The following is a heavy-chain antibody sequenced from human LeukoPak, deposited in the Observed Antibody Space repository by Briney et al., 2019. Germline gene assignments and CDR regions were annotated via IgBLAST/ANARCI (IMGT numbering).Heavy chain of an antibody. J-gene: IGHJ5*02. CDR2: IYYSGRA. CDR1: GRSISSSSYD. CDR3: ARLPFDDFWSGLSNWFDR. Sequence: SETLSLTCTVSGRSISSSSYDWGWLRQPQGTGLEWIGNIYYSGRAYDNPSLKSRVIITVDTSKNQFSLKLSSATAADTAVYYCARLPFDDFWSGLSNWFDRWGQGTLVTVSS. V-gene: IGHV4-39*01. D-gene: IGHD3-3*01.